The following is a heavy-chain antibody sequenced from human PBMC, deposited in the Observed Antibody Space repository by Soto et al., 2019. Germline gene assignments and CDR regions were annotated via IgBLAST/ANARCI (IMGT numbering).Heavy chain of an antibody. Sequence: QMQLQESGPGLVKPSETLSLTCTVSGDSISNYYWSWIRQPPGKALEWIGYIHYSGSTNYNPSVKSRVTISVDTSKKQFSLKLNSVTAADTAMYDCARDLAWPGNDAFDVWGQGTMVTVSS. CDR3: ARDLAWPGNDAFDV. CDR2: IHYSGST. J-gene: IGHJ3*01. CDR1: GDSISNYY. D-gene: IGHD5-12*01. V-gene: IGHV4-59*01.